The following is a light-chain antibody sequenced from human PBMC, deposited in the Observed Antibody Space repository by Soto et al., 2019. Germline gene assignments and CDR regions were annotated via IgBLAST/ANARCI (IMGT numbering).Light chain of an antibody. J-gene: IGKJ5*01. CDR1: QSISSS. Sequence: IRMTQSPSALSASVGDRVTITCRASQSISSSLAWYQQKPGKAPKLLIYDASNLQSGVPSRFSGSGSGTDFTLTISSLQPEDFATYYCQQTYSTGFTFGQGTRLEIK. CDR3: QQTYSTGFT. V-gene: IGKV1-5*01. CDR2: DAS.